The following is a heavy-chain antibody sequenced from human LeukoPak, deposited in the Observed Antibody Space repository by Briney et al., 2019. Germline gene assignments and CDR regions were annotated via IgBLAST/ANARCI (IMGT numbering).Heavy chain of an antibody. CDR2: IYHSGST. CDR3: ARLIVVAGSDYFDY. CDR1: GYSISSGYY. J-gene: IGHJ4*02. V-gene: IGHV4-38-2*02. D-gene: IGHD6-19*01. Sequence: PSETLSLTCTVSGYSISSGYYWGWIRQPPGKGLEWIGSIYHSGSTYYNPSLKSRVTISVDTSKNQFSLKLSSVTAADTAVYYCARLIVVAGSDYFDYWGREPWSPSPQ.